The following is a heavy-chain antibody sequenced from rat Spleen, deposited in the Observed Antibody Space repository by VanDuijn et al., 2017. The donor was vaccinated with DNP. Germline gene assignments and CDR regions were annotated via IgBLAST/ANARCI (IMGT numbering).Heavy chain of an antibody. D-gene: IGHD1-11*01. V-gene: IGHV5-58*01. CDR1: GFTFSSCW. Sequence: EVQLVETGGGLVQPGRSLKLSCVASGFTFSSCWLYWIRQAPGKGLEWVATIIYDGSRTYYRDSVKGRFTISRDNAENTVYLQMNSLRSEDTATYYCANGLRSYWGQGVMVTVSS. CDR2: IIYDGSRT. J-gene: IGHJ2*01. CDR3: ANGLRSY.